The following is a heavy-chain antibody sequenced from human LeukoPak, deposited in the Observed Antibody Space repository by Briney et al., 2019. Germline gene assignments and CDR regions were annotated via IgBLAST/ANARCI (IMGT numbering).Heavy chain of an antibody. J-gene: IGHJ4*02. CDR1: GFTFSNSW. CDR3: ASGLDYYDSSGYYLFDY. V-gene: IGHV3-21*01. CDR2: ISSSSSYI. Sequence: GGSLRLSCAASGFTFSNSWMHWVRQAPGKGLEWDSSISSSSSYIYYADSVKGRFTISRDNAKNSLYLQMNSLRAEDTAVYYCASGLDYYDSSGYYLFDYWGQGTLVTVSS. D-gene: IGHD3-22*01.